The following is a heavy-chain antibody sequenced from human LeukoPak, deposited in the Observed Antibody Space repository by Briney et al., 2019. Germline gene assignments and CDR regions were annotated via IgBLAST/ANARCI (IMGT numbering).Heavy chain of an antibody. CDR2: IYWDDEK. D-gene: IGHD1-26*01. V-gene: IGHV2-5*02. J-gene: IGHJ4*02. Sequence: SGPTLVKPTQTLTLTCTFSGFSLSTSGVGVGWIRQPPGKALEWLALIYWDDEKRYSPSLKTRLTITKDTSKSHVVLTMTNVDPVDTATYYCARLIVGATFDYWGQGTLVTVSS. CDR1: GFSLSTSGVG. CDR3: ARLIVGATFDY.